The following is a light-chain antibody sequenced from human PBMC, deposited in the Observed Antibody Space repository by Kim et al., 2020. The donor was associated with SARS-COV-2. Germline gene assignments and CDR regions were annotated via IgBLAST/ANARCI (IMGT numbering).Light chain of an antibody. CDR3: QHYGASPYT. CDR2: GAS. Sequence: LSPGESATLSCRPSESVSNSKVAWYQQKHGQAPRLVIYGASRRATGIPDRFSGSESGTEFILTISRLESEDFAVYYCQHYGASPYTFGRGTKLEIK. CDR1: ESVSNSK. V-gene: IGKV3-20*01. J-gene: IGKJ2*01.